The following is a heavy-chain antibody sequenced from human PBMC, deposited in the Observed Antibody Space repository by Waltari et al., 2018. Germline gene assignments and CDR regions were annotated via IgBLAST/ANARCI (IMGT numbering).Heavy chain of an antibody. V-gene: IGHV3-48*01. CDR3: AKQGSSGYYYLFDY. J-gene: IGHJ4*02. CDR2: IFSSSGTI. CDR1: GFTFSSYS. Sequence: EVQLVESGGGLVQPGGSLRLSCAASGFTFSSYSMNWVRQAPGKGWEVVSYIFSSSGTIHYADSVKGRFTISRDNAKNSLYLQMNSLRAEDAATYYCAKQGSSGYYYLFDYWGQGALVTVSS. D-gene: IGHD3-22*01.